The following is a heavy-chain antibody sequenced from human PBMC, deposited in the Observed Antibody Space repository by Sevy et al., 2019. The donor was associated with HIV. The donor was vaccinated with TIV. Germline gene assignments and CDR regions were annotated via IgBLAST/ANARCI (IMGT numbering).Heavy chain of an antibody. CDR3: AKGYCSGGSCPSDYYYYGMDV. D-gene: IGHD2-15*01. V-gene: IGHV3-23*01. CDR1: GFTFSTYA. CDR2: ISGSGRST. Sequence: GGSLRLSCAASGFTFSTYAMNWVRQAPGKGLEWVSSISGSGRSTYYADSVEGRFTISRDNSKNTLYLQMNSLRADDTAVYYCAKGYCSGGSCPSDYYYYGMDVWGQGTTVTGSS. J-gene: IGHJ6*02.